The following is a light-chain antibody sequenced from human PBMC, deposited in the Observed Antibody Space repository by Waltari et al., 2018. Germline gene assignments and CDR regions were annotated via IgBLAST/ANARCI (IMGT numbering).Light chain of an antibody. Sequence: DIVMTQSPDSLAVSLGEGATVNCESSQRVLYSFNNENYLAWYQQKPGQTPKLLISWASIRDSGVPDRFSGSGSGTSFTLPINSLQAADVATYYCQQYYSSPPTFGQGTKLEIK. V-gene: IGKV4-1*01. CDR3: QQYYSSPPT. CDR2: WAS. CDR1: QRVLYSFNNENY. J-gene: IGKJ2*01.